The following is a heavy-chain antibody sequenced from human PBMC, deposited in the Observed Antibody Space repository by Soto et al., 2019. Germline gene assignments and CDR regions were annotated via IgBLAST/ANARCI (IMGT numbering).Heavy chain of an antibody. J-gene: IGHJ4*02. CDR3: ARGWTGGY. D-gene: IGHD2-15*01. CDR2: VNSDGTST. Sequence: EVQLVESGGDLVQPGGSLRLSCAASGLTFSGYWMHWVRQAPGKGLVWVSRVNSDGTSTAYADSVKGRFTISRDNAKNTLYLQRNSLRAEDTAVYYCARGWTGGYWGQGTLVTVSS. CDR1: GLTFSGYW. V-gene: IGHV3-74*01.